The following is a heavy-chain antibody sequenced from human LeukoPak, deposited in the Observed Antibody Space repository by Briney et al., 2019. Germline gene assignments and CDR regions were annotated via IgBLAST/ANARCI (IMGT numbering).Heavy chain of an antibody. CDR2: IRSKTHGGTT. D-gene: IGHD1-26*01. CDR1: GFTFSDVL. Sequence: GGSLRLACAASGFTFSDVLMSWVRQAPGMGLEWIGRIRSKTHGGTTDYAAPVKGRFSISRDDSKNTLYLQMDSLKTEDTAVYYCATEGSSPKYFDFWGQGPLVTVSS. J-gene: IGHJ4*02. CDR3: ATEGSSPKYFDF. V-gene: IGHV3-15*01.